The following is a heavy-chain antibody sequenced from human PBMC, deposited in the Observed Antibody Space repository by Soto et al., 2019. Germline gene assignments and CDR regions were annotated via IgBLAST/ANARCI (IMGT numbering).Heavy chain of an antibody. CDR3: PKGDHMDSSGYAY. J-gene: IGHJ4*02. D-gene: IGHD3-22*01. CDR1: GFTFSSYA. CDR2: ISGSGGST. V-gene: IGHV3-23*01. Sequence: PGGSLRLSCAASGFTFSSYALSWVRQAPGKGLEWVSAISGSGGSTYYADSVKGRFTISRDNSKNTLYLQMNSLRAEDTAVYYCPKGDHMDSSGYAYWGQGTRVTVSS.